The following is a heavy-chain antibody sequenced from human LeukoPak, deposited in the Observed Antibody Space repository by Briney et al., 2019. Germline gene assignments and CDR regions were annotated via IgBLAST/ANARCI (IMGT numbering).Heavy chain of an antibody. D-gene: IGHD5-12*01. CDR3: ARPWTVATHYYMDV. J-gene: IGHJ6*03. CDR2: INHSGST. CDR1: GGSFSGYY. Sequence: PSETLSLTCAVYGGSFSGYYWSWIRQPPGKGLEWIGEINHSGSTNYNPSLKSRVTISVDTSKNQFSLKLSSVTAADTAVYYCARPWTVATHYYMDVWGKGPRSPSP. V-gene: IGHV4-34*01.